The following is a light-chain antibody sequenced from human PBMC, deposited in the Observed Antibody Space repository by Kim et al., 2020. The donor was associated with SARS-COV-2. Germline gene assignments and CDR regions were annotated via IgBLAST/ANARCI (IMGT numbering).Light chain of an antibody. Sequence: QSALTQAASVSGSPGQSITISCTGTSSDVGAYSYVSWYQQHPGKAPKLMIYDVSNRPSGVSNRFSGSKSGNTASLTISGLQAEDEADYYCSSFTSSITVVFDGGTKLTVL. J-gene: IGLJ3*02. CDR1: SSDVGAYSY. V-gene: IGLV2-14*03. CDR3: SSFTSSITVV. CDR2: DVS.